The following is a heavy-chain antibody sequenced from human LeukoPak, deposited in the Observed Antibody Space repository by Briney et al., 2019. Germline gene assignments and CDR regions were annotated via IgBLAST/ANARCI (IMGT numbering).Heavy chain of an antibody. CDR1: RFSFSTYS. D-gene: IGHD3-3*01. Sequence: GGSLRLSCAASRFSFSTYSMNWVRQAPGKGLEWVSYISSSSRYIYYADSVKGRFTISRDNAKNSLYLQMNSLRAEDTAVYYCARGGRRFLESPPDYWGQGTLVTVSS. J-gene: IGHJ4*02. CDR2: ISSSSRYI. V-gene: IGHV3-21*01. CDR3: ARGGRRFLESPPDY.